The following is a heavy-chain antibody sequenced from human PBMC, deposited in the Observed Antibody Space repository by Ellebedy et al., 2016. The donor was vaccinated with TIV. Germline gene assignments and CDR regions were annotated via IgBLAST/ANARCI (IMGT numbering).Heavy chain of an antibody. D-gene: IGHD5-24*01. CDR2: ISWNSVVI. CDR3: ATQLWNTEF. CDR1: GFNFNDYA. V-gene: IGHV3-9*01. J-gene: IGHJ4*02. Sequence: PGGSLRLSCAASGFNFNDYAMHWVRQRPGKGLEWVSGISWNSVVIGYADSVKGRFTISGDNPKNTLYLQMNSLRVEDTAVYYCATQLWNTEFWGQGTLVIVSS.